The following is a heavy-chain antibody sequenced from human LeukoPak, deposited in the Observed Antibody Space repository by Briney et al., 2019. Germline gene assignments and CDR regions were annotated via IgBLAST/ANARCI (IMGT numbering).Heavy chain of an antibody. CDR3: ARQLYSDGSPFDF. V-gene: IGHV4-59*01. CDR1: DCPTNNYH. Sequence: KPSETLSLTGSVADCPTNNYHWSWIRQPPGKGLEWIGYISYTGSTNYNPSLKSRLTMSLDTSNNRFSLKLTSVTAADTAVYYCARQLYSDGSPFDFWGQGTLVTVSS. CDR2: ISYTGST. D-gene: IGHD5-18*01. J-gene: IGHJ4*02.